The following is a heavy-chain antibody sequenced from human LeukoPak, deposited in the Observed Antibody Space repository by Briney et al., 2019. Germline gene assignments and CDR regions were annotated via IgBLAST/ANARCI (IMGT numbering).Heavy chain of an antibody. V-gene: IGHV3-30*04. CDR1: GFTFSSYA. CDR2: ISYDGSNK. Sequence: RGSLRLSCAASGFTFSSYAMHWVRQAPGKGLEWVAVISYDGSNKYYADSVKGRFTISRDNSKNTLYPQMNSLRAEDTAVYYCAREGVVPAGSMNDHWGQGNL. CDR3: AREGVVPAGSMNDH. J-gene: IGHJ4*02. D-gene: IGHD2-2*01.